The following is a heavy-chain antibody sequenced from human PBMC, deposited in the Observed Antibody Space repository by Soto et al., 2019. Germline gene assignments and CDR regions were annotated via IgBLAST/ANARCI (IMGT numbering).Heavy chain of an antibody. CDR2: IYHSGST. D-gene: IGHD3-3*01. CDR3: ARGIFVAAANCSDT. Sequence: SETLSLTCAVSGGSISSGGYSWSWIRQPPGKGLEWIRYIYHSGSTYYNPSLKSRVTISVDTSKNQFSLKLSSVTAADTAVYCCARGIFVAAANCSDTWRQGPLVTVSS. V-gene: IGHV4-30-2*05. CDR1: GGSISSGGYS. J-gene: IGHJ5*02.